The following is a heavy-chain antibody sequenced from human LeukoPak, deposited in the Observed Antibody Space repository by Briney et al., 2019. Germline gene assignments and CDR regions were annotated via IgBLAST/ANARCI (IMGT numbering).Heavy chain of an antibody. Sequence: GGSLRLSCATSGFTFRSHAMHWVRQAPGRGLEWVAIGSSDGSNKYYADSVKGRFTITRDNSKNTLYLQMNSLRAEDTAGYFCAKTYSGYDFAVYWGQRTLVAVSS. CDR2: GSSDGSNK. D-gene: IGHD5-12*01. CDR3: AKTYSGYDFAVY. J-gene: IGHJ4*02. CDR1: GFTFRSHA. V-gene: IGHV3-30*18.